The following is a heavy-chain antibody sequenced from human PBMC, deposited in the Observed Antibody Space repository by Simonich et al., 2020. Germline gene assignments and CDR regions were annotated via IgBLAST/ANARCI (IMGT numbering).Heavy chain of an antibody. CDR3: AREYSSSSDPYWYFDL. Sequence: EVQLVESGGGLVQPGGSLRLSCAASGFTFSSYWMSWVRQAPGMGREWGAKRQQDGSEKYYVDSGKGRFTIARDNAKNSLYLQRNSLRAEDTAVYYCAREYSSSSDPYWYFDLWGRGTLVTVSS. J-gene: IGHJ2*01. V-gene: IGHV3-7*01. CDR1: GFTFSSYW. CDR2: RQQDGSEK. D-gene: IGHD6-6*01.